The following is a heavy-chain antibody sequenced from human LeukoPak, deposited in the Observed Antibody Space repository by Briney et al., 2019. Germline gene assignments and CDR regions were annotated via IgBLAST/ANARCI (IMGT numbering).Heavy chain of an antibody. J-gene: IGHJ4*02. Sequence: GGSLRLSCAASGFTFNNYAMSWVRQAPGKGLEWVSAISGSDAGTYYADSVKGRFTISRDNSKNTLYLQMNSLRAEDTAVYYCAKGGQQELIDYWGQGTLVTVSS. CDR2: ISGSDAGT. CDR1: GFTFNNYA. D-gene: IGHD6-13*01. V-gene: IGHV3-23*01. CDR3: AKGGQQELIDY.